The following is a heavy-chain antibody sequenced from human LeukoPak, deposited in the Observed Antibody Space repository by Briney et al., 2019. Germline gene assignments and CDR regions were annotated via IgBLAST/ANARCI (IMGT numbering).Heavy chain of an antibody. J-gene: IGHJ4*02. D-gene: IGHD6-19*01. CDR2: FDPEDGET. CDR1: GYTLTELS. CDR3: ATVNPDFLYSSGWYFFDY. Sequence: ASVTVSCKASGYTLTELSMHWVRQAPGKGLEWMGGFDPEDGETIYAQKFQGRVTMTEDTSTDTAYMELSSLRSEDTAVYYCATVNPDFLYSSGWYFFDYWGQGTLVTVSS. V-gene: IGHV1-24*01.